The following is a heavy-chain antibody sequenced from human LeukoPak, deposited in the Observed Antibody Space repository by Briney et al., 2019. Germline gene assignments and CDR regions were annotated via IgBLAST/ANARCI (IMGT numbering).Heavy chain of an antibody. Sequence: GASVKVSCKASGGTFSSYAISWVRQAPGQGLEWMGWINPNSGGTNYAQKFQGWVTMTRDTSISTAYMELSRLRSDDTAVYYCARTLHYGSGSYHPPSFDYWGQGTLVTVSS. CDR2: INPNSGGT. D-gene: IGHD3-10*01. V-gene: IGHV1-2*04. CDR3: ARTLHYGSGSYHPPSFDY. J-gene: IGHJ4*02. CDR1: GGTFSSYA.